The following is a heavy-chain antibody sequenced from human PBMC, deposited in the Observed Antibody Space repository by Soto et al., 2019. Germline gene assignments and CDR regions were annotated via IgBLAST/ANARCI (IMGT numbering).Heavy chain of an antibody. V-gene: IGHV1-69*01. CDR2: IVPIRRTA. D-gene: IGHD6-13*01. CDR3: VRDSGAKLSSS. Sequence: QVQLVQSGAEVKQPGSSAKVSCKPSEGTFSSYGITWVRQAPGQGLEWGGGIVPIRRTADYAQTFQGRVSITADESARTSYLELRSLRSQDTAVYYCVRDSGAKLSSSWGQGTPVTVSS. J-gene: IGHJ4*02. CDR1: EGTFSSYG.